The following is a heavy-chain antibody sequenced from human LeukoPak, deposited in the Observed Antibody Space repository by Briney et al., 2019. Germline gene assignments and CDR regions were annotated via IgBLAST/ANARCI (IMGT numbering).Heavy chain of an antibody. CDR2: INPSGGST. V-gene: IGHV1-46*01. CDR1: GYTFTRYY. Sequence: VASVKVSCKASGYTFTRYYMHWVRQAPGQGLEWMGIINPSGGSTNYAQKFQGRVTMTRNTSISTAYMELSSLRSEDTAVYYCARERREAGWSGYSSSWYEDYYYYYMDVWGKGTTVTISS. D-gene: IGHD6-13*01. J-gene: IGHJ6*03. CDR3: ARERREAGWSGYSSSWYEDYYYYYMDV.